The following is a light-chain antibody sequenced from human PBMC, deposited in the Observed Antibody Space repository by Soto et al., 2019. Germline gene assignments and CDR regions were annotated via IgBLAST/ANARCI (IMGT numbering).Light chain of an antibody. V-gene: IGKV3-20*01. CDR3: QQYGSSGT. Sequence: EIAFTPSPGTLSMSPGERATLSCRPRQIVSNNYLACYQQKSAQDPRLLIYGASNRATGIPDRFSGSGSGTDFTLTVSKLEPEDLAVYYCQQYGSSGTFGQGTKVDIK. CDR2: GAS. J-gene: IGKJ1*01. CDR1: QIVSNNY.